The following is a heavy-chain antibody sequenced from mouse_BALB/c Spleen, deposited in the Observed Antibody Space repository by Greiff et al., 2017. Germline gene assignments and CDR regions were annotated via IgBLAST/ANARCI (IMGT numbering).Heavy chain of an antibody. V-gene: IGHV14-3*02. CDR2: IDPANGNT. D-gene: IGHD2-3*01. CDR3: ALYDGNYYFDY. CDR1: GFNFNDTY. Sequence: EVKLMQSGAELVKPGASVKLSCTASGFNFNDTYMHWVKQRPDQGLEWIGRIDPANGNTKYDPKFQGKATIPADTSSNTAYLQLSSLTSEDTAVYYRALYDGNYYFDYWGQGTTLTVSS. J-gene: IGHJ2*01.